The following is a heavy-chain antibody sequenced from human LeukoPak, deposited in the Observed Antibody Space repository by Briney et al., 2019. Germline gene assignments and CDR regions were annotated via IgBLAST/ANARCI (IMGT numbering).Heavy chain of an antibody. CDR2: IYYSGST. CDR1: GGSISSSSYY. Sequence: KPSETLSLTCTVSGGSISSSSYYWGWIRQPPGKGLEWIGSIYYSGSTYYNPSLKSRVTISVDTSKNQFSLKLSSVTAADTAVYYCAREWGETWIRRHYYYYMDVWGKGTTVTVSS. J-gene: IGHJ6*03. D-gene: IGHD5-18*01. V-gene: IGHV4-39*07. CDR3: AREWGETWIRRHYYYYMDV.